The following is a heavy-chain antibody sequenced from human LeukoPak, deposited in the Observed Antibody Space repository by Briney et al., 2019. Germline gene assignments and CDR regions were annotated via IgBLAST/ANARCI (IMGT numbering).Heavy chain of an antibody. CDR2: IYTSGST. V-gene: IGHV4-4*07. CDR1: GGSISSYY. CDR3: ARESYSSSYLFDF. Sequence: SETLSLTCTVSGGSISSYYWSWIRQPAGKGLEWIGRIYTSGSTNYNPSLKSRVTMSVDTSKNQISLKVNSVAAADTAVYYCARESYSSSYLFDFWGQGTLVTVSS. D-gene: IGHD6-6*01. J-gene: IGHJ4*02.